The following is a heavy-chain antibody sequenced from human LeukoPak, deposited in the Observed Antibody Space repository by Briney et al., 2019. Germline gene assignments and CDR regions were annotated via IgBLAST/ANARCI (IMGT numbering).Heavy chain of an antibody. CDR3: ARVVYYDSSGYAY. CDR1: GFTFSSYX. D-gene: IGHD3-22*01. CDR2: ISSSSIYI. Sequence: GGSLRLSCAASGFTFSSYXMNWVRQAPGKXXXXXXSISSSSIYIYYADSVKGRFTISRDNAKNSLYLQMNSLRAEDTAVYYCARVVYYDSSGYAYWGQGTLVTVSS. V-gene: IGHV3-21*01. J-gene: IGHJ4*02.